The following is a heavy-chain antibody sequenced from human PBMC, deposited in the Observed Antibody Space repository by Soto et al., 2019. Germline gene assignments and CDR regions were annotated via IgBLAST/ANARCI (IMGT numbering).Heavy chain of an antibody. D-gene: IGHD3-3*01. J-gene: IGHJ4*02. CDR2: IRSKANSYAT. CDR1: GFTFSGSA. V-gene: IGHV3-73*01. CDR3: ALYYDFWSGYRALDY. Sequence: GGSLRLSCAASGFTFSGSAMHWVRQASGKGLEWVGRIRSKANSYATAYAASVKGRFTISRDDSKNTAYLQMNSLRSDDTAVYYCALYYDFWSGYRALDYWGQGTLVTVSS.